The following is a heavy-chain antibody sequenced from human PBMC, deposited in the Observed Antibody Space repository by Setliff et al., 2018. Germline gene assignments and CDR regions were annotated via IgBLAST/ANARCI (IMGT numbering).Heavy chain of an antibody. Sequence: SETLSLTCTVSGDSISRSTYYWGWIRQSPGKGLDWIGTVDHSGNTFYNPSLNSRVTISVDTSKNQFSLKLTSVSAADTAVYSCARRDSTGYYGYSFDFWGQGTLVTVSS. D-gene: IGHD3-22*01. J-gene: IGHJ4*02. CDR3: ARRDSTGYYGYSFDF. CDR2: VDHSGNT. V-gene: IGHV4-39*01. CDR1: GDSISRSTYY.